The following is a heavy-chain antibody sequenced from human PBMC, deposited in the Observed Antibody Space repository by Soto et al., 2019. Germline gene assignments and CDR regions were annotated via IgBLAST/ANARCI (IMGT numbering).Heavy chain of an antibody. J-gene: IGHJ4*02. CDR1: GFSFSSYA. D-gene: IGHD3-9*01. CDR3: AKSLWGFYDILTGSTFAFDY. V-gene: IGHV3-23*01. CDR2: ISGSGGST. Sequence: RGSLRLSCVASGFSFSSYAMSWVRQAPGKGLEWVSAISGSGGSTYYADSVKGRFTISRDNSKNTLYLQMNSLRAEDTAVYYCAKSLWGFYDILTGSTFAFDYWGQGTLVTVSS.